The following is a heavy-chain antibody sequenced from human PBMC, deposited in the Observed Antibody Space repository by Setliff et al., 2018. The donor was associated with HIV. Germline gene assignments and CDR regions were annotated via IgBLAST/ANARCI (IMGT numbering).Heavy chain of an antibody. J-gene: IGHJ4*02. CDR3: ARQRGNDYAGSGFDN. V-gene: IGHV5-51*01. CDR1: GYNFVDYS. Sequence: GESLTISCQGSGYNFVDYSIAWVRQVPGKGLEWMGIIYPVDSETRYSPSFQGQVTISADKSINTAYLQWTTLKASDSAMYYCARQRGNDYAGSGFDNWGQGTLVTVSS. D-gene: IGHD2-2*01. CDR2: IYPVDSET.